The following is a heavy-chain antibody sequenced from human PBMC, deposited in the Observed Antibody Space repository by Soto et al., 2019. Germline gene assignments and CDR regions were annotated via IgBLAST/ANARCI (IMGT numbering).Heavy chain of an antibody. V-gene: IGHV4-30-4*01. CDR2: IYYSGST. J-gene: IGHJ6*02. Sequence: QVQLQESGPGLVKPSQTLSLTCTVSGGSISSGDYYWSWIRQPPGKGLEWIGYIYYSGSTYYNPSLKSRVTISVDTSKNQFSLKLRSVTAADTAVYYCARDRQSKGYYGSGSPWGMDVWGQGTTVTVSS. CDR3: ARDRQSKGYYGSGSPWGMDV. CDR1: GGSISSGDYY. D-gene: IGHD3-10*01.